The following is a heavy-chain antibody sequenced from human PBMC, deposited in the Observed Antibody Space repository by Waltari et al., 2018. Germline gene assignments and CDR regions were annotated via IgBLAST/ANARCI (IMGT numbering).Heavy chain of an antibody. CDR3: ARGGDIVVVVAAPDY. Sequence: QVQLVESGGGVVQPGRSLSLSCAASGFTFSSYAMHWVRQAPGKGLEWVAVISYDGSNKYYADSVKGRFTISRDNSKNTLYLQMNSLRAEDTAVYYCARGGDIVVVVAAPDYWGQGTLVTVSS. CDR1: GFTFSSYA. CDR2: ISYDGSNK. J-gene: IGHJ4*02. V-gene: IGHV3-30*16. D-gene: IGHD2-15*01.